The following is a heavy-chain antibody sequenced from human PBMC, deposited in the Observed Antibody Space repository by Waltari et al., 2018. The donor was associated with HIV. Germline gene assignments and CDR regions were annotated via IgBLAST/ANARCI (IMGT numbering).Heavy chain of an antibody. CDR3: ARHDWGYYDSSAYDVGYPRYDY. J-gene: IGHJ4*02. V-gene: IGHV4-34*01. Sequence: QVQLQQWGAGLLKPSETLSLTCAVHGGSFSGYYWSWIRQPPGKGMEWIGEINHSGNTNFNPSLKSRVTISVDTSKNQFSLKLSSVTAADTAVYYCARHDWGYYDSSAYDVGYPRYDYWGQGTLVTVSS. CDR2: INHSGNT. D-gene: IGHD3-22*01. CDR1: GGSFSGYY.